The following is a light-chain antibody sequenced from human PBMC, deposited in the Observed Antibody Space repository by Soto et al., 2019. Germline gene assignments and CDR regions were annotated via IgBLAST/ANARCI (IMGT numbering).Light chain of an antibody. J-gene: IGKJ2*01. CDR2: MIS. CDR3: LQATQPYT. V-gene: IGKV2-24*01. CDR1: HSLVHSDGNTY. Sequence: DIVMTQTPLSSAVTLGQPASISCRSSHSLVHSDGNTYLSWHQQRPGQPPRLLIFMISNRFSGVPDRFSGSGAGTDFTLKISPVEADDVGVYYCLQATQPYTFGQGTKLEIK.